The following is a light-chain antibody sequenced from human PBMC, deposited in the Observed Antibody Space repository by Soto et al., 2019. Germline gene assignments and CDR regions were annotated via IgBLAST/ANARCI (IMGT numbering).Light chain of an antibody. CDR1: TSNIGTHT. CDR2: SDK. Sequence: QSVLTQSPSASGTPGQRVSISCSGSTSNIGTHTVNWYQHVPGTAPKLLIYSDKQRPSAVPGRFSGSKAGTSASLAISGLLSEDEADYYCATWDVSFNVVFGGGTKRPVL. V-gene: IGLV1-44*01. CDR3: ATWDVSFNVV. J-gene: IGLJ2*01.